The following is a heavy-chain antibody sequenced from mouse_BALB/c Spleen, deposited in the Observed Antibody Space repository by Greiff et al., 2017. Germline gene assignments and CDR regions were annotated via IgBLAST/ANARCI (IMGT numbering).Heavy chain of an antibody. CDR3: ARDYGNFSWFAY. CDR2: ISSGGST. D-gene: IGHD2-1*01. CDR1: GFTFSSYG. J-gene: IGHJ3*01. V-gene: IGHV5-6-5*01. Sequence: DVQLQESGGDLVKPGGSLKLSCAASGFTFSSYGMSWVRQTPDKRLEWVATISSGGSTYYPDSVKGRFTISRDNARNILYLQMSSLRSEDTAMYYCARDYGNFSWFAYWGQGTLVTVSA.